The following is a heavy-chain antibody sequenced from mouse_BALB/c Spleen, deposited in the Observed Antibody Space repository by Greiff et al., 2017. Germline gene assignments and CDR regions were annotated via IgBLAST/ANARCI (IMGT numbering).Heavy chain of an antibody. J-gene: IGHJ4*01. CDR1: GYSITSGYS. V-gene: IGHV3-1*02. CDR3: ARKYGNYVGYAMDY. Sequence: EVKLQESGPDLVKPSQSLSLTCTVTGYSITSGYSWHWIRQFPGNKLEWMGYIHHSGSTNYNPSLKSRISITRDTSKNQFFLQLNSVTTEDTATYYCARKYGNYVGYAMDYWGQGTSVTVSS. CDR2: IHHSGST. D-gene: IGHD2-10*02.